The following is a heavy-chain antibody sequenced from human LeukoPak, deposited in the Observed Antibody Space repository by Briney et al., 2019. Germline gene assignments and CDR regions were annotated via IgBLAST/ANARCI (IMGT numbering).Heavy chain of an antibody. Sequence: ASVKVSCKVSGYTLTELSMHWVRQAPGKGLEWMGGCDPEDGETIYAQKFQGRVTMTEDTSTDTAYMELSSLRSEDTAVYYCATLRVLSSWYPAFDYWGRGTLVTVSS. V-gene: IGHV1-24*01. D-gene: IGHD6-13*01. J-gene: IGHJ4*02. CDR2: CDPEDGET. CDR1: GYTLTELS. CDR3: ATLRVLSSWYPAFDY.